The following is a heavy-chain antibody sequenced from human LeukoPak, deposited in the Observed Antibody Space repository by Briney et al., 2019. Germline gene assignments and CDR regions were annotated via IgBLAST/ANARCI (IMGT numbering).Heavy chain of an antibody. CDR2: MNPNSGNT. Sequence: ASVKVSCKASGYTFNGYYIHWVRQATGQGLEWMGWMNPNSGNTGYAQKFQGRVTITRNTSISTAYMELSSLRSEDTAVYYCARGRQQWLVGNYFDYWGQGTLVTVSS. CDR3: ARGRQQWLVGNYFDY. D-gene: IGHD6-19*01. V-gene: IGHV1-8*03. J-gene: IGHJ4*02. CDR1: GYTFNGYY.